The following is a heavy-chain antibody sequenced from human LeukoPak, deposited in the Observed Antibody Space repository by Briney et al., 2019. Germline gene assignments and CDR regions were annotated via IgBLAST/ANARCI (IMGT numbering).Heavy chain of an antibody. J-gene: IGHJ4*02. V-gene: IGHV1-18*01. CDR3: ARGEVSASLYYFDF. Sequence: ASVKVSCKTSGYTFTTYGVSWVRQPPGHGLEWMGWVSGYTGNTNYAERFQGRVTMTIDASTSTVYMELTNLRSDDTAVYFCARGEVSASLYYFDFWGQGTLVTVS. CDR1: GYTFTTYG. D-gene: IGHD1-14*01. CDR2: VSGYTGNT.